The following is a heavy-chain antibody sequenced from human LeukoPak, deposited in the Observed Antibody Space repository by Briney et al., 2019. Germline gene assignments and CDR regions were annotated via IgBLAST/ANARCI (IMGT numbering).Heavy chain of an antibody. J-gene: IGHJ4*02. V-gene: IGHV3-74*01. CDR1: DFIFINYW. D-gene: IGHD3-22*01. CDR3: ARDTDDSSGYYPDY. Sequence: GSLRLSCVASDFIFINYWMYWVRQVPGKGLVLVSRSNGDGSTTNYADSVKGRFTISRDNAKNTLYLQMNSLGVEDTAVYYCARDTDDSSGYYPDYWGQGTLVTVSS. CDR2: SNGDGSTT.